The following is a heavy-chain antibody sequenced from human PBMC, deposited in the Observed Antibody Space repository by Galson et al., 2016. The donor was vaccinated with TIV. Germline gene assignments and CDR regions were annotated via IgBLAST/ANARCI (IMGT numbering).Heavy chain of an antibody. CDR2: IPPSDAYT. CDR1: GYTFTNYW. Sequence: QSGAEVKKPGESLKISCKDSGYTFTNYWIAWLRQMPGKGLAWMGMIPPSDAYTTYRLSFQGHVTISADTSISTAYLQWSSLKASDSAMYYCARRTLAVGTDANWFDPWGQGTLVTVAS. V-gene: IGHV5-10-1*01. CDR3: ARRTLAVGTDANWFDP. D-gene: IGHD6-19*01. J-gene: IGHJ5*02.